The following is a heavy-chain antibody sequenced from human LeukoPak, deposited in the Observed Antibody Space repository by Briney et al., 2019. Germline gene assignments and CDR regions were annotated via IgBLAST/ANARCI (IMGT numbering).Heavy chain of an antibody. CDR1: GGSIGSGDYY. CDR2: IYYSGST. J-gene: IGHJ4*02. D-gene: IGHD6-13*01. V-gene: IGHV4-30-4*01. CDR3: ARDPGQQLFDY. Sequence: ASQTLSLTCTVSGGSIGSGDYYWSWIRQPPGKGLEWIGYIYYSGSTYYNPSLKSRVTISVDTSKNQFSLKLSSVTAADTAVYYCARDPGQQLFDYWGQGTLVTVSS.